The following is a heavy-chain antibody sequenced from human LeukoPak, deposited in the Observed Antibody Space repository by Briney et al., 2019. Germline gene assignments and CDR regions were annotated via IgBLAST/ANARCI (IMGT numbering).Heavy chain of an antibody. D-gene: IGHD5-12*01. CDR3: AREVDIPVDSDGFDL. V-gene: IGHV4-59*08. Sequence: SETLSLTCTVSGGSISSYYWSWIRQPPGKGLEWIGYIYYSGSTNYNPSLKSRATISVDTSKNQFSLTVNSVTAADTAMYYCAREVDIPVDSDGFDLWGQGTMVTVSS. CDR2: IYYSGST. CDR1: GGSISSYY. J-gene: IGHJ3*01.